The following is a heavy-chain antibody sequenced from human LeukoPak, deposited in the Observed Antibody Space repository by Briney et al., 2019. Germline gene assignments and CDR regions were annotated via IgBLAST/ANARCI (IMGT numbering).Heavy chain of an antibody. J-gene: IGHJ4*02. Sequence: PGGSLRLSCVDSGFTFTNAWMSWVRQAPGKGLEWIGRIKSKTDGETTNYAEPVRGRFTISRDDSKSAVYLQMNSLKIEDTAVYYCTTDLGTYYHGSQRLIPIDYWGQGILVTVSS. CDR1: GFTFTNAW. D-gene: IGHD3-10*01. V-gene: IGHV3-15*01. CDR2: IKSKTDGETT. CDR3: TTDLGTYYHGSQRLIPIDY.